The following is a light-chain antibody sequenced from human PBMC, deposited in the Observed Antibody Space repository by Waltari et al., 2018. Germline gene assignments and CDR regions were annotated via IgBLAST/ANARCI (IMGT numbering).Light chain of an antibody. J-gene: IGKJ2*01. CDR2: AAS. CDR1: QTISIY. V-gene: IGKV1-9*01. Sequence: IQLTQSPSFLSSSVGDRVTITCRASQTISIYLAWYQQKPGKAPKLLIYAASTLQRGVPSRFSGSGAGTEFTLTISSLQPDDFATYFCQQSYRYSYTFGQGTKLEIK. CDR3: QQSYRYSYT.